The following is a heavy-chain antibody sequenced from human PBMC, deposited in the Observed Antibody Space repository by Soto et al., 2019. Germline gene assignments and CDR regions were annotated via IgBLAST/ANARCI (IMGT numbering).Heavy chain of an antibody. CDR3: AKESFGYYAFWSGPPGDAFDI. V-gene: IGHV3-23*01. Sequence: PGGSLRLSCAASGFTFSSYAMSWVRQAPGKGLEWVSAISGSGGSTYYADSVKGRFTISRDNSKNTLYLQMNSLRAEDTAVYYCAKESFGYYAFWSGPPGDAFDIWGQGTMVTVSS. J-gene: IGHJ3*02. CDR2: ISGSGGST. D-gene: IGHD3-3*01. CDR1: GFTFSSYA.